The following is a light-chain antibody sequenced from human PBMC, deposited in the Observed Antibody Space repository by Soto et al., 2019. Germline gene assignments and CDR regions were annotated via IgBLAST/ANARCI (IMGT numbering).Light chain of an antibody. CDR1: QSVSSNY. V-gene: IGKV3-20*01. CDR2: GAS. Sequence: EIVLTQSPGTLSLSTGERATLSCRASQSVSSNYLAWYQQKPGQAPRLLIYGASSRATGIPDRFSGSGSGTDFTLTIRRLEPEDFAVYYCQQYGSSYPWTFGQGTKVDI. J-gene: IGKJ1*01. CDR3: QQYGSSYPWT.